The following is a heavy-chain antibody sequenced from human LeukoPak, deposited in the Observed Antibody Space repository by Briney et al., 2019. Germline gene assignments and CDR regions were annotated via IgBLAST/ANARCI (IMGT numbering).Heavy chain of an antibody. CDR1: GFSFTTYW. CDR2: IYPGDSDT. D-gene: IGHD6-6*01. Sequence: GESLKISCKGSGFSFTTYWIGWVRQMPGKGLEWMGIIYPGDSDTRYSSSFQGQVTISADKSSSTAYLQWSSLKASDSAMYYCARALDADSSSPFDYWGQGTLVTVSS. J-gene: IGHJ4*02. V-gene: IGHV5-51*01. CDR3: ARALDADSSSPFDY.